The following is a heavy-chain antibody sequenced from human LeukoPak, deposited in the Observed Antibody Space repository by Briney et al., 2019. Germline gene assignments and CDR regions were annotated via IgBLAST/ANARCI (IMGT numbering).Heavy chain of an antibody. J-gene: IGHJ6*03. V-gene: IGHV3-20*04. CDR1: GFTFDDYG. Sequence: GGSLRLSCAASGFTFDDYGMSWVRQAPGKGLEWVSGINWNGGSTGYADSVKGRFTISRDNAENSLYLQMNSLRAEDTAVYYCATSTVTTRYYYYYYYMDVWGKGTTVTISS. CDR3: ATSTVTTRYYYYYYYMDV. CDR2: INWNGGST. D-gene: IGHD4-17*01.